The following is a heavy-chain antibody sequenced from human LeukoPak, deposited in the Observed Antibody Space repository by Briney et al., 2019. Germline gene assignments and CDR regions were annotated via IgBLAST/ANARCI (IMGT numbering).Heavy chain of an antibody. Sequence: GASVKVSCKASGYTFTSYGISCVRQAPGQGLEWMGCISAYNGNTNYAQKLQGRVTMTTDTSTSTAYMELRSLRSEDTAVYYCARDLTMVRGARYRPYNWFAPWGQGTLVTVSS. CDR1: GYTFTSYG. D-gene: IGHD3-10*01. V-gene: IGHV1-18*01. CDR2: ISAYNGNT. J-gene: IGHJ5*02. CDR3: ARDLTMVRGARYRPYNWFAP.